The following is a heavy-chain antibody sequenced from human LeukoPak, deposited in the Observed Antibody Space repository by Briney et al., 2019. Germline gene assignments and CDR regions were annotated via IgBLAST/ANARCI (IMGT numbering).Heavy chain of an antibody. V-gene: IGHV4-30-4*08. Sequence: SETLSLTCTVSGGSISSGDYFWSWIRQPPGKGLEWIGYIYYSGSAYYNPSLKSRVTISVDTSKNQFSLRLSPVTAADTAVYYCARDPHYHDRSGSFVWGQGTMVTVSS. J-gene: IGHJ3*01. D-gene: IGHD3-22*01. CDR1: GGSISSGDYF. CDR2: IYYSGSA. CDR3: ARDPHYHDRSGSFV.